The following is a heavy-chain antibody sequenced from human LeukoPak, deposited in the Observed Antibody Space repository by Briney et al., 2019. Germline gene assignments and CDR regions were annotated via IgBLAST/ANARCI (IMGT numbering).Heavy chain of an antibody. V-gene: IGHV3-30*02. CDR1: GFTFSSYG. J-gene: IGHJ4*02. CDR3: AKDRSGYDYYGQYYFDS. CDR2: IRYDGSNK. D-gene: IGHD5-12*01. Sequence: PGGSLRLSCAASGFTFSSYGMHWVRQAPGKGLEWVAFIRYDGSNKYYADSVKGRFTISRDNSKNTLYLQMNSLRAEDTALYYCAKDRSGYDYYGQYYFDSWGQGTLVTVSS.